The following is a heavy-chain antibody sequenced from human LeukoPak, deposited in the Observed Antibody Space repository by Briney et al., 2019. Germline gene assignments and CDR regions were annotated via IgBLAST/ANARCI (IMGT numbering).Heavy chain of an antibody. CDR2: ISYDGNIR. CDR1: GFKFTSYN. Sequence: GGSLRLSCVAYGFKFTSYNFHWVRRGPGKGLEWVAAISYDGNIRYSDSLQGRFTISRDNSKNTLYLQMNSLRSEDTAVYYCLRDFPTGSGRFDHWGQGTLVTVSS. J-gene: IGHJ4*02. D-gene: IGHD2-15*01. CDR3: LRDFPTGSGRFDH. V-gene: IGHV3-30*04.